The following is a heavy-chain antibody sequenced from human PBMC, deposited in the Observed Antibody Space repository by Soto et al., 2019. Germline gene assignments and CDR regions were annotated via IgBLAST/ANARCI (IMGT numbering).Heavy chain of an antibody. Sequence: GESLKISCKVSGDSFNSNWIAWVRQRPGRGLEWMGIIYPIDSDTRYSPSFQGQVTISVDRSVNSAFLQWRSLKASDTATCYCARRSAVTTFYFYGVDVWGQGTTVTVSS. CDR2: IYPIDSDT. CDR3: ARRSAVTTFYFYGVDV. CDR1: GDSFNSNW. J-gene: IGHJ6*02. V-gene: IGHV5-51*01. D-gene: IGHD4-17*01.